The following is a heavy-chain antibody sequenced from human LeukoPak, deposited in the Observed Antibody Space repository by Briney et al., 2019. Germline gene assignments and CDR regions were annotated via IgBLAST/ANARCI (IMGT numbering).Heavy chain of an antibody. CDR1: GGSISSGGYF. J-gene: IGHJ4*02. Sequence: SQTLSLTCTVSGGSISSGGYFWSWIRQHPGKGLEWIGYIYYSGSTYYNPSLKSRLTISVDTSKNQFSLNLSSVTAADTAVYYCARTDGYNYYDYWGQGTLVTVSS. CDR2: IYYSGST. V-gene: IGHV4-31*03. CDR3: ARTDGYNYYDY. D-gene: IGHD5-24*01.